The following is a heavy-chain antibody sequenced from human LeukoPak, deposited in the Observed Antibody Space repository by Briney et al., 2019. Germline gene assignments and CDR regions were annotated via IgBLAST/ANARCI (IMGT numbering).Heavy chain of an antibody. CDR2: IRSKAYGGTT. V-gene: IGHV3-49*04. CDR3: TRGYCSGGSCYYPSSGFDY. D-gene: IGHD2-15*01. J-gene: IGHJ4*02. Sequence: GGSLRLSCTASGFTFGDYAMSWVRQAPGKGLEGVGFIRSKAYGGTTEYAASVKGRFTISRDDSKSIAYLQMNRLKTEDTAVYYCTRGYCSGGSCYYPSSGFDYWGQGTLVTVSS. CDR1: GFTFGDYA.